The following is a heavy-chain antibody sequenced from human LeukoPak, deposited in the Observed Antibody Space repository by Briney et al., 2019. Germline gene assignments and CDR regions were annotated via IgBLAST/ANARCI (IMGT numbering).Heavy chain of an antibody. Sequence: ASVKVSCKSSGYTFIDYYIHWVRQAPGQGLEWMGWINPNSGATKYAQKFQGRVSMTRDTSINTAYMDLTNLRSDDTAIFYCARVKKLMPEFEFWGQEPWSPSPQ. J-gene: IGHJ4*01. D-gene: IGHD2-2*01. CDR1: GYTFIDYY. V-gene: IGHV1-2*02. CDR3: ARVKKLMPEFEF. CDR2: INPNSGAT.